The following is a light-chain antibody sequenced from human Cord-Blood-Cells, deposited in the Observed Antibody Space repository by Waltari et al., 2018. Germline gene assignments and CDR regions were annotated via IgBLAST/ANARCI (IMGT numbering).Light chain of an antibody. J-gene: IGLJ1*01. CDR3: SSYAGSNNYV. CDR2: EVS. Sequence: QSALTQPPSASGSPGQSATIACTGISSYVGGYNYDPWYQQHPGKAPKLMIYEVSKRPSGVPDRFSGSKSGNTASLTVSGLQAEDEADYYCSSYAGSNNYVFGTGTKVTVL. CDR1: SSYVGGYNY. V-gene: IGLV2-8*01.